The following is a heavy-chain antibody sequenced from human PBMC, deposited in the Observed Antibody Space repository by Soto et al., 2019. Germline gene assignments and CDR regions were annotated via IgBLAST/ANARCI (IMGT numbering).Heavy chain of an antibody. CDR3: ARCYYDILTGFWFDP. CDR1: GGSISSGGYY. V-gene: IGHV4-31*03. Sequence: QVQLQESGPGLVKPSQTLSLTCTVSGGSISSGGYYWSWIRQYPGKGLEWIGYIYYSGSTYYNPSLKSRVTISVDTSKNQFSLKLSSVTAADTAVYYCARCYYDILTGFWFDPWGQGTLVTVSS. CDR2: IYYSGST. D-gene: IGHD3-9*01. J-gene: IGHJ5*02.